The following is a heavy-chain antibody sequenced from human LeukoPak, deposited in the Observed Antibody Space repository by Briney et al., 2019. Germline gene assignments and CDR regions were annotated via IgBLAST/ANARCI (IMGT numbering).Heavy chain of an antibody. CDR2: IKKDGSEK. V-gene: IGHV3-7*01. Sequence: PGGSLRLSCAASGFTFSSHRMSWVRQAPGKGLEWVANIKKDGSEKYYVDSVKGRFSISRDNAKNSLYLQMNSLRAEDTAVYYCARVYYGDYGYFDYWGQGTLVTVSS. J-gene: IGHJ4*02. CDR1: GFTFSSHR. D-gene: IGHD4-17*01. CDR3: ARVYYGDYGYFDY.